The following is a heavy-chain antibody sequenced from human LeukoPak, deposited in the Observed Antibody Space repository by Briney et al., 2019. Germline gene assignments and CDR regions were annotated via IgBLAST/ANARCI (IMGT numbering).Heavy chain of an antibody. Sequence: PSQTLSLTCTVSGGSISSGIYYWTWIRQPAGKGLEWIGRMYSSGSTKYNSSLKSRVTISVDTSKNQFSLKLSSVTAADTAVYYCAASGGYSGYGAVFDPWGQGTLVTVSS. J-gene: IGHJ5*02. CDR3: AASGGYSGYGAVFDP. CDR1: GGSISSGIYY. V-gene: IGHV4-61*02. CDR2: MYSSGST. D-gene: IGHD5-12*01.